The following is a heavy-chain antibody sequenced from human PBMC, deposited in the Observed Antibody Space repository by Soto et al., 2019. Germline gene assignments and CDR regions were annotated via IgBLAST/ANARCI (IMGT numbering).Heavy chain of an antibody. CDR1: GGSFSGYY. D-gene: IGHD5-18*01. J-gene: IGHJ5*02. CDR2: TNHSGST. CDR3: ARGGYSYGYNWFDP. V-gene: IGHV4-34*01. Sequence: SETLSLTCAVYGGSFSGYYWSWIRQPPGKGLEWIGETNHSGSTNYNPSLKSRVTISVDTSKNQFSLKLSSVTAADTAVYYCARGGYSYGYNWFDPWGQGTLVTVSS.